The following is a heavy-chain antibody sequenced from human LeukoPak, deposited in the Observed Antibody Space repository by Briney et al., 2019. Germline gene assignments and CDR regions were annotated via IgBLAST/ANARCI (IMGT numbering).Heavy chain of an antibody. J-gene: IGHJ6*03. Sequence: PGGSLRLSCAASGFTVSSNYMSWVRQAPGKGLEWVSVINSGGSTYYADSVKGRFTISRDNSKNTLYLQMNSLRVEDTAVYYCAREIITVTTLLPYYYYYMDVWGKGTTVTVSS. D-gene: IGHD4-17*01. CDR3: AREIITVTTLLPYYYYYMDV. V-gene: IGHV3-53*01. CDR1: GFTVSSNY. CDR2: INSGGST.